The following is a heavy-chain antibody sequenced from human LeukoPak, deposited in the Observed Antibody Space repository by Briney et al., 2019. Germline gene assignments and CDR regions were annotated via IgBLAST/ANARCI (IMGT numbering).Heavy chain of an antibody. CDR3: ARKRDGYNSGYFDL. CDR2: IYYSGST. V-gene: IGHV4-39*01. Sequence: SETLSLTCTVSGGSISGSGHYWGWIRQPPGKGLEWIGSIYYSGSTYYNPSLKSRVTISVDRSKSQYSLKLSSVTAADTAVYYCARKRDGYNSGYFDLWGRGTLVAVSS. D-gene: IGHD5-24*01. CDR1: GGSISGSGHY. J-gene: IGHJ2*01.